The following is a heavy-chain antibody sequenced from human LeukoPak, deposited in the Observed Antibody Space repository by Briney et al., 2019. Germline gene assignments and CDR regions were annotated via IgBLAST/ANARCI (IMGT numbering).Heavy chain of an antibody. J-gene: IGHJ4*02. CDR1: GFTFSSYS. CDR2: ISSSSSYI. V-gene: IGHV3-21*04. CDR3: ARKGLHDYGDYVGY. Sequence: GGSLRLSCAASGFTFSSYSMNWVRQAPGKGLEWVSSISSSSSYIYYADSVKGRFTISRDNAKNSLYLQMNSLRAEDTAVYYCARKGLHDYGDYVGYWGQGTLVTVSS. D-gene: IGHD4-17*01.